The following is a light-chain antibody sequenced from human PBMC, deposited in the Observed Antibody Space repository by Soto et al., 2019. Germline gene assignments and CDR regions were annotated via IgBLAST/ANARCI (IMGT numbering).Light chain of an antibody. V-gene: IGKV1-33*01. Sequence: DIQMTQSPSSLSASVGDRVTITCQASQDISNYLNWYQQKPGKAPKLLIYDASNLETGAPSRFSGSGSGTDFTFAISSLQPEDIATYDCQQYDNLLFTFGPGTKVDIK. J-gene: IGKJ3*01. CDR3: QQYDNLLFT. CDR1: QDISNY. CDR2: DAS.